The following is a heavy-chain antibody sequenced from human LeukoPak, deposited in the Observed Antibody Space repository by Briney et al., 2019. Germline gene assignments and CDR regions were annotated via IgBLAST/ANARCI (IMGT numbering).Heavy chain of an antibody. J-gene: IGHJ3*02. Sequence: GGSLRLSYAASGFTFSSYSMNWVRQAPGKGLEWVSSISSSSSYIYYADSVKGRFTISRDNAKNSLYLQMNSLRAEDTAVYYCARDGDIVVVPAAMVAFDIWGQGTMVTVSS. CDR2: ISSSSSYI. CDR1: GFTFSSYS. V-gene: IGHV3-21*01. D-gene: IGHD2-2*01. CDR3: ARDGDIVVVPAAMVAFDI.